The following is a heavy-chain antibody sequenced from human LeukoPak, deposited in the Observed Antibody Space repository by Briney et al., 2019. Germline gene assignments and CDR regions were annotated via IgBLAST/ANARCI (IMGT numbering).Heavy chain of an antibody. CDR1: GVSISSDY. CDR2: IYYSGSF. D-gene: IGHD4-17*01. J-gene: IGHJ5*02. CDR3: ARRLRQNLFDP. V-gene: IGHV4-59*08. Sequence: SETLSLTCTVSGVSISSDYWSWIRLPPGKGLEWIGYIYYSGSFNYSPSLKNRVTMSVDTSKNQFSLKLTSVTAADTAVYYCARRLRQNLFDPWGQGTLVTVSS.